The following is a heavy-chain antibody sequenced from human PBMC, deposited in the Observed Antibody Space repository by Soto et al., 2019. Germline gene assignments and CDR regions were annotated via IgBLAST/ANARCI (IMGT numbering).Heavy chain of an antibody. CDR2: TYYRSKWYN. CDR3: ARDRCSSTSCYRSYGMDV. CDR1: GDSVSSNSAA. J-gene: IGHJ6*02. D-gene: IGHD2-2*01. Sequence: SQTLSLTCAISGDSVSSNSAAWNWIRQSPSRGLEWLGRTYYRSKWYNDYAVSVKSRITINPDTSKNQFSLQLKSVTPEDTAVYYCARDRCSSTSCYRSYGMDVWGQGTTVTVSS. V-gene: IGHV6-1*01.